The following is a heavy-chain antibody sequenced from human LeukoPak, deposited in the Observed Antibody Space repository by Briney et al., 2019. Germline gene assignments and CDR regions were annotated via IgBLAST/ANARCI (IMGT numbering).Heavy chain of an antibody. CDR3: AKIPRAATQSSY. Sequence: GGSLRLSCAAPGFTFSSYGMHWVRQAPGKGLEWVAVISYDGSNKYYADSVKGRFTISRDSSKNTLYLQMNSLRAEDTAVYYCAKIPRAATQSSYWGQGTLVTVSS. J-gene: IGHJ4*02. CDR1: GFTFSSYG. V-gene: IGHV3-30*18. D-gene: IGHD2-15*01. CDR2: ISYDGSNK.